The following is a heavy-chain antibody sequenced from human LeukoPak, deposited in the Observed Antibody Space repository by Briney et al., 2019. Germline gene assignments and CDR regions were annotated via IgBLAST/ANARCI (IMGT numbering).Heavy chain of an antibody. D-gene: IGHD3-9*01. CDR3: AKGPNYDILTGYFDY. CDR1: GFTFSSYS. J-gene: IGHJ4*02. CDR2: ISSSSSTI. V-gene: IGHV3-48*01. Sequence: PGGSLRLSCAASGFTFSSYSMNWVRQAPGKGLEWVSYISSSSSTIYYADSVKGRFTISRDNAKNSLYLQMNSLRAEDTAVYYCAKGPNYDILTGYFDYWGQGTLVTVSS.